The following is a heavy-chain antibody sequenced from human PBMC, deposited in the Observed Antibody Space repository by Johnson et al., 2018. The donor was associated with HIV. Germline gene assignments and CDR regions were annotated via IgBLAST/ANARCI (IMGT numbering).Heavy chain of an antibody. CDR2: INTGGST. CDR3: AKGYYYDSKDAFNI. D-gene: IGHD3-22*01. Sequence: VQLVESGGGLVQPGGSLRLSCAASGFTVSSNYMSWVRQAPGTGLEWVSLINTGGSTYYADCVTCRFTISRDNSKNTLYLQMNSLRAEDTAVYYCAKGYYYDSKDAFNIWGQGTMVTVSS. CDR1: GFTVSSNY. J-gene: IGHJ3*02. V-gene: IGHV3-66*01.